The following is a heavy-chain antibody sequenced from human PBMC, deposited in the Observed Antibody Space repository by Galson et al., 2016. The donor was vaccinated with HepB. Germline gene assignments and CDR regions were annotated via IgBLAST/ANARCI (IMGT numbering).Heavy chain of an antibody. CDR2: IIGDRANA. Sequence: SLRLSCAASGFTFGTYTMHWIRQAPGEGLQWVSLIIGDRANAYYADSVKGRFTISRDNRKNSLYLQMNSLRTEDTALYYCAKDHGGYSGFDYWGQGTLVTVSS. J-gene: IGHJ4*02. CDR3: AKDHGGYSGFDY. CDR1: GFTFGTYT. D-gene: IGHD4-23*01. V-gene: IGHV3-43*01.